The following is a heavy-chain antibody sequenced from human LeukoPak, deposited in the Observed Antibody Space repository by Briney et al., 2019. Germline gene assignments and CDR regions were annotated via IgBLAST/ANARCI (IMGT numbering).Heavy chain of an antibody. J-gene: IGHJ4*02. V-gene: IGHV4-34*01. CDR3: ASSPHCSSTSCPVPFDY. CDR2: INHSGST. Sequence: SETLSLTCAVYGGSFSGYYWSWIRQPPGKGLEWIGEINHSGSTNYNPSLKSRVTMSVDTSKNQFSLKLSSVTAADTAVYYCASSPHCSSTSCPVPFDYWGQGTLVTVSS. D-gene: IGHD2-2*01. CDR1: GGSFSGYY.